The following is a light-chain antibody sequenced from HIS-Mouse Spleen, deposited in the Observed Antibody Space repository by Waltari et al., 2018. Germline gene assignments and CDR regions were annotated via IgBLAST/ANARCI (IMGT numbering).Light chain of an antibody. Sequence: QSALTQPASVSGSPGQSIPISCTGTSSDVGSYNLVAWYQQHPGNAPKLMIYEGSKRPSGVSHRFSGSKSGNTASLTISGLQAEDEADYYCCSYAGSSTFEVFGGGTKLTVL. CDR3: CSYAGSSTFEV. J-gene: IGLJ2*01. CDR1: SSDVGSYNL. CDR2: EGS. V-gene: IGLV2-23*03.